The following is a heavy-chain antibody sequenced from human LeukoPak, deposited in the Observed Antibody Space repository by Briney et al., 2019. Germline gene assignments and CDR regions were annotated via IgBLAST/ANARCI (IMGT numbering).Heavy chain of an antibody. D-gene: IGHD3-10*01. CDR1: GFSLSSYW. V-gene: IGHV3-74*01. CDR2: LSSDGSST. J-gene: IGHJ2*01. CDR3: ARTYFVGWYSDI. Sequence: PGGSLRLSCAASGFSLSSYWMHWVRQAPGKGLVWVSRLSSDGSSTNYADSVKGRFSISRDNAKNTLYLQMNSLRAEDTAVYYCARTYFVGWYSDIWGRGTLVTVSS.